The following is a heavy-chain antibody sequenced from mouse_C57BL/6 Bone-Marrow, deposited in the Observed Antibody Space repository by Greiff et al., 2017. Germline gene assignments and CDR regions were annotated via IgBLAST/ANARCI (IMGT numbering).Heavy chain of an antibody. CDR2: IDPENGDT. Sequence: EVKLVESGAELVRPGASVKLSCTASGFNIKDDYMHWVKQRPEQGLEWIGWIDPENGDTEYASKFQGKATITADTSSNTAYLQLSSLTSEDTAVYYCTNSKIDYWGQGTTLTVSS. V-gene: IGHV14-4*01. J-gene: IGHJ2*01. CDR1: GFNIKDDY. D-gene: IGHD2-5*01. CDR3: TNSKIDY.